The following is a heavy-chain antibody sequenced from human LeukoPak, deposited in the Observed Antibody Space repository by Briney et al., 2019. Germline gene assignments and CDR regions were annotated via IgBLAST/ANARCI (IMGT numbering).Heavy chain of an antibody. Sequence: PGGSLRLSCAASGFTFSSYGMHWVRQAPGKGLEWVAVIWYDGSNKYYADSVKGRFTISRDNSKNTLYLQMNSLRAEDTAVYYCARDPGRGSYQADFQHWGQGTLVTASS. CDR3: ARDPGRGSYQADFQH. J-gene: IGHJ1*01. CDR1: GFTFSSYG. V-gene: IGHV3-33*01. CDR2: IWYDGSNK. D-gene: IGHD1-26*01.